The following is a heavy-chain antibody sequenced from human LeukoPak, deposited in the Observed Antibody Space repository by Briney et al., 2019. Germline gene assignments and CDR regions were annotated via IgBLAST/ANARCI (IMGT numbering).Heavy chain of an antibody. V-gene: IGHV4-39*01. CDR1: GDSISSNDYY. Sequence: SETLSLTCTVSGDSISSNDYYWGWIRQPPGKGLEWIGTIYYSGSTYYKPSLKSRVTISLDTSKNQFSLKLSSVTAAGTAAYYCARHSSSWSPGPDYWGQGTLVIVSS. CDR3: ARHSSSWSPGPDY. J-gene: IGHJ4*02. D-gene: IGHD6-13*01. CDR2: IYYSGST.